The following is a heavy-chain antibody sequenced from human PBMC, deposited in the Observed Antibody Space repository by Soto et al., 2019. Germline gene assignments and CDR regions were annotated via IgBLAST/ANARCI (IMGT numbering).Heavy chain of an antibody. Sequence: SETLSLTCAVYGGSFSGYYWSWIRQPPGKGLEWIGEINHSGSTNYNPSLKSRVTISVDTSKNQFSLKLSSVTAADTAVYYCARGPYYDIWTGSLRYYYYYMDVWGKGTTVTVSS. CDR2: INHSGST. V-gene: IGHV4-34*01. J-gene: IGHJ6*03. CDR1: GGSFSGYY. CDR3: ARGPYYDIWTGSLRYYYYYMDV. D-gene: IGHD3-9*01.